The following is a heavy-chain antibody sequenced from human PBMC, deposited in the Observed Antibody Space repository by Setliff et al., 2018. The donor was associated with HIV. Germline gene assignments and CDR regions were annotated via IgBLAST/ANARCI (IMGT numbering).Heavy chain of an antibody. J-gene: IGHJ4*02. CDR3: ARDLHWAFDS. CDR1: GFTFSGYN. CDR2: ISASRSFI. Sequence: GGSLRLSCAASGFTFSGYNLNWVRQAPGKGLEWVSYISASRSFILYADSVKGRFTISRDNADNSLYLQMNSLRAEDTAVYYCARDLHWAFDSWGQGTLVTVSS. D-gene: IGHD7-27*01. V-gene: IGHV3-48*01.